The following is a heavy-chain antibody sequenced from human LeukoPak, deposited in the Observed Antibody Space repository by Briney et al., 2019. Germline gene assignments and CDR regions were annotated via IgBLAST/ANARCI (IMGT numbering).Heavy chain of an antibody. D-gene: IGHD7-27*01. Sequence: GGSLRLSCAASGFTFSSYAMSWVRQAPGKGLEWVSAISGGGGNTYYADSVKGRFTISRDNSKNTLYLQMNSLRAEDTAVYYCAKDGGLWVSAHWGDSWGRGTLVTVSS. J-gene: IGHJ4*02. V-gene: IGHV3-23*01. CDR2: ISGGGGNT. CDR1: GFTFSSYA. CDR3: AKDGGLWVSAHWGDS.